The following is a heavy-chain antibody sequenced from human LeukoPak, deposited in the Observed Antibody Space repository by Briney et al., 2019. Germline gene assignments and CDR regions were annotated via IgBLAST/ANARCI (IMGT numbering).Heavy chain of an antibody. Sequence: PGGSLRLSCAASGFTFSSYGMHWVRQAPGKGLEWVAFIRYDGSNKYYADSVKGRFTISRDNSKNTLYLQMNSLRAEDTAVYYCAKDPSIAAAGDYYYYYMDVWGKGTTVTVSS. CDR1: GFTFSSYG. CDR3: AKDPSIAAAGDYYYYYMDV. V-gene: IGHV3-30*02. D-gene: IGHD6-13*01. J-gene: IGHJ6*03. CDR2: IRYDGSNK.